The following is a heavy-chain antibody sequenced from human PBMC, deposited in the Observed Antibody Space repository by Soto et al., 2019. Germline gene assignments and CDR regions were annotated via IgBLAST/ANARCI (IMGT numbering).Heavy chain of an antibody. V-gene: IGHV6-1*01. CDR1: GDSVSSNSAA. J-gene: IGHJ4*02. Sequence: QTLSLTCAISGDSVSSNSAAWTWIRQSPSRGLEWLGRTYYRSKWYSDYAVSVRSRITINADTTRNQFSLQVNSVTPEDTAVYYCARQGSSWFDYWGQGALVTVS. CDR2: TYYRSKWYS. CDR3: ARQGSSWFDY. D-gene: IGHD6-13*01.